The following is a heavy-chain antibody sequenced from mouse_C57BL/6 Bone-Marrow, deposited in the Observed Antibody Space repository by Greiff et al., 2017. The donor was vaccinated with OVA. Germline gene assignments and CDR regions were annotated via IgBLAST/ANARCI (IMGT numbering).Heavy chain of an antibody. V-gene: IGHV3-6*01. CDR2: INYDGSN. Sequence: DVKLVESGPGLVKPSQSLSLTCSVTGYSITSGYYWNWIRQFQGNKLEWMGYINYDGSNNYNPSLKNRISITRDPSKNQFFLKLNSVTTEDTATYYCARGFYYYGSRAWFAYWGQGTLVTVSA. CDR3: ARGFYYYGSRAWFAY. CDR1: GYSITSGYY. J-gene: IGHJ3*01. D-gene: IGHD1-1*01.